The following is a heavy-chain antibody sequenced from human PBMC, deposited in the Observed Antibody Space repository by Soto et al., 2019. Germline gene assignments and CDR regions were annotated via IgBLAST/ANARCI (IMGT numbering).Heavy chain of an antibody. Sequence: GGFLRLSCAASGFTFSSYSMNWVRQAPGKGLEWVSSISSSSSYIYYADSVKGRFTISRDNAKNSLYLQMNSLRAEDTAVYYCARDLTGPSAYYFDYWGQGTLVPVSS. V-gene: IGHV3-21*01. D-gene: IGHD1-20*01. CDR2: ISSSSSYI. CDR1: GFTFSSYS. J-gene: IGHJ4*02. CDR3: ARDLTGPSAYYFDY.